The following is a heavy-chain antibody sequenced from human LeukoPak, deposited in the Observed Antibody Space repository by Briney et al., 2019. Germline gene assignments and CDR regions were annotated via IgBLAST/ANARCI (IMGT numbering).Heavy chain of an antibody. CDR2: IKSKTDGGTT. D-gene: IGHD3-10*01. V-gene: IGHV3-15*01. Sequence: GGSLRLSCAASGFTFNNAWMTWVRQAPGKGLEWVGRIKSKTDGGTTDYGAPVQGRFTISRDDSKNTLYLEMNSLKIADTAVYYCATVNIWFGEQGDGFDIWGQGTMVTVSS. CDR3: ATVNIWFGEQGDGFDI. J-gene: IGHJ3*02. CDR1: GFTFNNAW.